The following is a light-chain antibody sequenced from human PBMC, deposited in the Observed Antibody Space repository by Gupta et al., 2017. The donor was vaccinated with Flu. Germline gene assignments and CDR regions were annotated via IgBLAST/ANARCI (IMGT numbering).Light chain of an antibody. CDR1: SSDVGGYNY. J-gene: IGLJ1*01. V-gene: IGLV2-14*01. Sequence: QSALPQPASVSGSPGQPITISCTGTSSDVGGYNYVSWYQQHQGKAPKLMMYEVSNRPSGVSNRFAGYKAGNTGSPHISGLQAEEEADDDGNSYTSRSTLCVFGTGTKLTVL. CDR2: EVS. CDR3: NSYTSRSTLCV.